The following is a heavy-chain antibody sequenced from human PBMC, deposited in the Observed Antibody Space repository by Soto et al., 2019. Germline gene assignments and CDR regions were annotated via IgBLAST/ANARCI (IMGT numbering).Heavy chain of an antibody. Sequence: QVQLQESGPGLVKPSQTLSLTCTVSGGSISSGGYYWSLIRQHPGKGLEWIGYIYYSGSTYYNPSLKSRVTISVDTSKNQFSLKLSSVTVADTAVYYCARAYITMIVAGVGWFDPWGQGTLVTVSS. V-gene: IGHV4-31*03. J-gene: IGHJ5*02. CDR3: ARAYITMIVAGVGWFDP. CDR1: GGSISSGGYY. CDR2: IYYSGST. D-gene: IGHD3-22*01.